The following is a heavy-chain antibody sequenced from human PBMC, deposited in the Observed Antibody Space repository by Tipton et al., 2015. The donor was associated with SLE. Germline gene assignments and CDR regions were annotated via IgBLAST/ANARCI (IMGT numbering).Heavy chain of an antibody. V-gene: IGHV4-39*01. D-gene: IGHD1-14*01. Sequence: TLSLTCTVSGASISSSTYYWSWIRQPPGKGLEWIGTLYYSGSTIYNPSLKSRVTISVDTSKNQVSLKLNSVTAADTAVYYCARGKTRVEYWGQGTLVTVSS. CDR3: ARGKTRVEY. CDR2: LYYSGST. J-gene: IGHJ4*02. CDR1: GASISSSTYY.